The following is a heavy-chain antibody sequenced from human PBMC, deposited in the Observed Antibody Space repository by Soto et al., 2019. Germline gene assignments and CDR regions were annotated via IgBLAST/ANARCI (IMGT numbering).Heavy chain of an antibody. CDR1: GGSFSGYY. D-gene: IGHD3-10*01. J-gene: IGHJ6*02. V-gene: IGHV4-34*01. Sequence: SETLSLTCAVYGGSFSGYYWSWIRQPPGKGLEWIGEINHSGSTNYNPSLKSRVTISVDTSKNQFPLKLSSVTAADTAVYYCARAKGSGNYYYYGMDVWGQGTTVTVSS. CDR3: ARAKGSGNYYYYGMDV. CDR2: INHSGST.